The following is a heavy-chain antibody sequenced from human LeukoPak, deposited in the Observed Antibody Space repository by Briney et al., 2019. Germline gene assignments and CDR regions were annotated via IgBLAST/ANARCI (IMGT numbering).Heavy chain of an antibody. CDR3: ATEGEEWPNFDY. Sequence: GRSLRLSCVASGFTFSSTGLHWVRQAPGKGLEWVAMISPDGTKTFYTDSMKGRLTISRDNSNNTLYLQMNSLRVEDTALYYCATEGEEWPNFDYWGQGTLVIVSS. D-gene: IGHD3-3*01. V-gene: IGHV3-30*04. CDR2: ISPDGTKT. CDR1: GFTFSSTG. J-gene: IGHJ4*02.